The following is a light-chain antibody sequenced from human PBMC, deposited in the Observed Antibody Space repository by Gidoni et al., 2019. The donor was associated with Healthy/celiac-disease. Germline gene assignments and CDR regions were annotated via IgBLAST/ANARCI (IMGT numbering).Light chain of an antibody. CDR1: QSVSSY. CDR3: QRRSNWPPGIT. J-gene: IGKJ4*01. V-gene: IGKV3-11*01. CDR2: DAA. Sequence: ILLTQSPATLSLSPGERATLSCRGSQSVSSYLAWYQQKPGQAPRLLIYDAANRATGSPARFSGSGSGTDFTLTISSLEPEDFAVDYCQRRSNWPPGITFGGGTKVEIK.